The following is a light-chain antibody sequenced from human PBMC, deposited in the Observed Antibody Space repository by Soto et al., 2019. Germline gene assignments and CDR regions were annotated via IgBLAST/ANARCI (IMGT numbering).Light chain of an antibody. V-gene: IGLV2-11*01. CDR3: CSYAGSYTFPYV. Sequence: QSALTQPRSVSGSPGQSVTISCTGTSSDVGGYNYVSWYQQHPGKAPKLMIYDVSKRPSGVPDRFSGSKSGNTASLTISGLQAEDESDYYCCSYAGSYTFPYVFGTGTMVTVL. CDR2: DVS. J-gene: IGLJ1*01. CDR1: SSDVGGYNY.